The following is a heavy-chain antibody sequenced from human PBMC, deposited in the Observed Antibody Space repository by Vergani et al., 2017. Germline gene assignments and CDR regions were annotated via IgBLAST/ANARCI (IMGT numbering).Heavy chain of an antibody. J-gene: IGHJ4*02. D-gene: IGHD3-22*01. CDR3: AREEGSGYYLNDKSFDY. V-gene: IGHV1-69*17. CDR2: IIPIFGIA. CDR1: GGTFSSYA. Sequence: VQLVQSGAEVKKPGSSVKVSCKASGGTFSSYAISWVRQAPGQGLEWMGGIIPIFGIANYAQKFQGRVTITADKSTSTAYMELSSLRSEVTAVYYCAREEGSGYYLNDKSFDYWGQGTLVTVSS.